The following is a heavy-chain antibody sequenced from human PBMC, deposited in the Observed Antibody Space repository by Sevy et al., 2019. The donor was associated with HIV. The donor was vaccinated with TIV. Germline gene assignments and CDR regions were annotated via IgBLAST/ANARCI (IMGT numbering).Heavy chain of an antibody. J-gene: IGHJ3*02. D-gene: IGHD6-6*01. CDR1: GFTFSTYW. V-gene: IGHV3-7*01. CDR2: IKQDGSGK. Sequence: GGSLRLSCAASGFTFSTYWMNWVRQAPGKGLEWVANIKQDGSGKNYVDSVKGRFTISRDNARNSLFLELNSLKVEDTAVYYCGTDLFSSSSADVFDIWGQGTMVTVSS. CDR3: GTDLFSSSSADVFDI.